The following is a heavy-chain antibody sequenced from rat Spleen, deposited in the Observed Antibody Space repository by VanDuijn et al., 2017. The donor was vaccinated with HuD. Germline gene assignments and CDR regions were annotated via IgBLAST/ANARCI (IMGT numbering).Heavy chain of an antibody. CDR2: ISYDGSTA. CDR1: GFTFSNYD. CDR3: TRGYYFDY. J-gene: IGHJ2*01. V-gene: IGHV5-25*01. Sequence: EVQLVESGGGLVQPGRSMKLSCAASGFTFSNYDMVWVRQAPTKGLKWVSSISYDGSTAYYRDSVKGRFTISRDNAESTLYLQMDSLRSEDTATYDCTRGYYFDYWGQGVMVTVSS.